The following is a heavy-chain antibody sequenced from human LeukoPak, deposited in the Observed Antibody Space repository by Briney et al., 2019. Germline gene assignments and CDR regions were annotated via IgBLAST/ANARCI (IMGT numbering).Heavy chain of an antibody. CDR2: ISSSSSYI. V-gene: IGHV3-21*01. Sequence: GGSLRLSCAASGFTFSSYSMNWVRQAPGKGLEWVSSISSSSSYIYYADSVKGRFTISRDNAKNSQYLQMNSLRAEDTAVYYCARVKTYDYVWGSYGTKTHLDYWGQGTLVTVSS. CDR3: ARVKTYDYVWGSYGTKTHLDY. J-gene: IGHJ4*02. CDR1: GFTFSSYS. D-gene: IGHD3-16*01.